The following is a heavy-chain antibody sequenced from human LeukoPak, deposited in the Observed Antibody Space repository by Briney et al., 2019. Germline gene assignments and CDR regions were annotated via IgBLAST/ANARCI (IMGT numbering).Heavy chain of an antibody. CDR3: ARDRDWNSGFDY. Sequence: GGSLRLSCAPSGFTFDDFGMSWVRQTPGKGLEWVSGIGWNGGSTGYADSVKGRFTISRDNAKNSLYLQMNSLRADDTAVYYCARDRDWNSGFDYWGQGTLVTVSS. D-gene: IGHD1-7*01. V-gene: IGHV3-20*04. CDR2: IGWNGGST. J-gene: IGHJ4*02. CDR1: GFTFDDFG.